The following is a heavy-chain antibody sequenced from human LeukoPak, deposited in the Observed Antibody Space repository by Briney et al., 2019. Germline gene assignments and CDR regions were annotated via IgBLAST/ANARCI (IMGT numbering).Heavy chain of an antibody. Sequence: SETLSLTCSVSGGSISSYYWSWIRQPPGKGLEWIGSIYYSGSTYDNPSLKSRVTISVDTSKNQFSLKLSSVTAADTAVYYCASTNLGYCSGGSCYSFSYYFDYWGQGTLVTVSS. V-gene: IGHV4-59*05. CDR1: GGSISSYY. J-gene: IGHJ4*02. CDR3: ASTNLGYCSGGSCYSFSYYFDY. D-gene: IGHD2-15*01. CDR2: IYYSGST.